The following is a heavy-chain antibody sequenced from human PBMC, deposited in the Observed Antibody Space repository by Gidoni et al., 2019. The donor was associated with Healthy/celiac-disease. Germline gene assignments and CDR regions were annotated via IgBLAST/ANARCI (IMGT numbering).Heavy chain of an antibody. V-gene: IGHV3-21*01. CDR3: ARSPIVGATDFDY. CDR2: ISSSSSYI. D-gene: IGHD1-26*01. J-gene: IGHJ4*02. Sequence: EVQLVESGGGLVKPGGSLRLSCAASGFPFSSYSMNWVRQAPGKGLEWVSSISSSSSYIYYADSVKGRFTISRDNAKNSLYLQMNSLRAEDTAVYYCARSPIVGATDFDYWGQGTLVTVSS. CDR1: GFPFSSYS.